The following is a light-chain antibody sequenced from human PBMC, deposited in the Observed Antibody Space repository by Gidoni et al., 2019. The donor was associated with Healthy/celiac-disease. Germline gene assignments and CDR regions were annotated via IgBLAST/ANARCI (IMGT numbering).Light chain of an antibody. V-gene: IGKV1-39*01. Sequence: DIQMTQSPSSLSASVGDRGTITCRASQSISSYLNWYQQKPGKAPKLLIYAASSLQSGVPSRFSGSGSGTDFTLTISSLQPEDFATYYCQQCYSTPRTFGQGTKVEIK. CDR2: AAS. CDR1: QSISSY. CDR3: QQCYSTPRT. J-gene: IGKJ1*01.